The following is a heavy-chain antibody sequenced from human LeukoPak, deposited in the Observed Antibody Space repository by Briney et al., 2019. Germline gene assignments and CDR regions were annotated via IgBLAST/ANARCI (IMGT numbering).Heavy chain of an antibody. CDR2: IIPIFGTA. CDR3: ASGGWYDHNWFDP. V-gene: IGHV1-69*06. J-gene: IGHJ5*02. CDR1: GGTFSSYA. Sequence: SVKVSCKASGGTFSSYAISWVRQAPGQGLEWMGGIIPIFGTANYAQKFQGRVAITADKSTSTAYMELSSLRSEDTAVYYCASGGWYDHNWFDPWGQGTLVTVSS. D-gene: IGHD6-19*01.